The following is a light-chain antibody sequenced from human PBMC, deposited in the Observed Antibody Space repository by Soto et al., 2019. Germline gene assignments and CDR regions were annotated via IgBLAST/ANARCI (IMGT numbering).Light chain of an antibody. V-gene: IGKV3-20*01. CDR2: GAS. CDR1: QSVSSSY. J-gene: IGKJ4*01. Sequence: DIVLTQSPGTLSLSPGERATLSCRASQSVSSSYLAWYQQKPGQAPRLLIYGASSRATGIPDRFSGSGSGTDFTLTISRLEPEDFAVYYCQQYGSSPRTLGGGTKVEIK. CDR3: QQYGSSPRT.